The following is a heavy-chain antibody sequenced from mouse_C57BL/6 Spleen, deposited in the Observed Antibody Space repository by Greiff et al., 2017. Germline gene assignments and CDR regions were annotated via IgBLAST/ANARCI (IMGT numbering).Heavy chain of an antibody. CDR1: GYTFTTYP. CDR3: ARNYGSSYGWYFDV. CDR2: FHPYNDDT. J-gene: IGHJ1*03. V-gene: IGHV1-47*01. Sequence: QVQLKESGAELVKPGASVKMSCKASGYTFTTYPIEWMKQNHGKSLEWIGNFHPYNDDTKYNEKFKGKATLTVEKSSSTVYLELSRLTSDDSAVYYCARNYGSSYGWYFDVWGTGTTVTVSS. D-gene: IGHD1-1*01.